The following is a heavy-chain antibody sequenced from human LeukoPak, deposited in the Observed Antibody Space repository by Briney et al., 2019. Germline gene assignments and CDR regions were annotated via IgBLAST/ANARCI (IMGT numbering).Heavy chain of an antibody. CDR1: GYTLTELS. D-gene: IGHD4-23*01. J-gene: IGHJ2*01. CDR2: FDPEDGET. V-gene: IGHV1-24*01. Sequence: ASVKVSCKVSGYTLTELSMHWVRQAPGKGLEWMGGFDPEDGETIYAQKFQGRVTMTEDTSTDTAYMELSSLKASDTAMYYCARRVVNNRNWYFDLWGRGTLVTVSS. CDR3: ARRVVNNRNWYFDL.